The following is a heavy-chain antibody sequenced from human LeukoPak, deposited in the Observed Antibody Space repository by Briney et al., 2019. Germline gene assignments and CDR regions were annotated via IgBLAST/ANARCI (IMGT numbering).Heavy chain of an antibody. CDR1: GYTLSELS. D-gene: IGHD5-24*01. CDR3: AAGEVGQLFDY. Sequence: EASVTVSYKVSGYTLSELSMHWVRQAPGKGREGVGGFDLEDGETIYVRKFQGRVTMTEDTSTDTAYMELSSLRSDDTAVYFCAAGEVGQLFDYWGQGTLVTVSS. J-gene: IGHJ4*02. CDR2: FDLEDGET. V-gene: IGHV1-24*01.